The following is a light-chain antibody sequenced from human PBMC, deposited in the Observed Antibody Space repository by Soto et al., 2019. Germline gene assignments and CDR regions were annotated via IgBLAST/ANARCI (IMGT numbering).Light chain of an antibody. CDR1: QSVSSSY. Sequence: EIVLTQAPGTLSLSPGERATLSCRASQSVSSSYLAWYQQKPGQAPRLLIYGASSRATGIPDRLSGRGSGRDFRLSISRLEPEGFTVYYSPQYGSSLWTLGQGTKVEIK. J-gene: IGKJ1*01. CDR2: GAS. CDR3: PQYGSSLWT. V-gene: IGKV3-20*01.